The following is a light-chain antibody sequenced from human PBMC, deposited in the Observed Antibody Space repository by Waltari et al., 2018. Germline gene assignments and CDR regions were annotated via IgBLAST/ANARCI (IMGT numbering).Light chain of an antibody. Sequence: DVQMTQSPSALSASVGERVIITCRASQDIDSWLAWYQQKPGKVPTLLIYKASTLATGVPSRFSGGGSGTEFTLTINNVQPDDFATYFCQQYTSPSTFGPGTKLEV. J-gene: IGKJ1*01. CDR2: KAS. CDR3: QQYTSPST. V-gene: IGKV1-5*03. CDR1: QDIDSW.